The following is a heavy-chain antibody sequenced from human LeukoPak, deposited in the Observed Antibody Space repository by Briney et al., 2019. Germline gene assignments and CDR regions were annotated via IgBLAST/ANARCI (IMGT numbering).Heavy chain of an antibody. CDR1: GFTFSSYS. CDR2: ISSSSSYI. CDR3: ARDEDSGYDSGFDY. D-gene: IGHD5-12*01. J-gene: IGHJ4*02. Sequence: GGSLRLSCAASGFTFSSYSMNWVRQAPGKGLEWVSSISSSSSYIYYADSVKGRFTIPRDNAKNSLYLQMNSLRAEDTAVYYCARDEDSGYDSGFDYWGQGTLVTVSS. V-gene: IGHV3-21*01.